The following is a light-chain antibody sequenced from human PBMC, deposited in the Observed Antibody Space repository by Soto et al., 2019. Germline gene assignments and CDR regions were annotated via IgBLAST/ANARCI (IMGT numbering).Light chain of an antibody. J-gene: IGKJ5*01. V-gene: IGKV1-39*01. CDR2: APS. Sequence: DIQMTQSPSSLSASVGDRVTITCRASESISRHLNWYQQKPGKAPNLLIYAPSTLQNGVPSRFSGSGPGTDFTLTISSLQPEDFAAYYCQQSYSPLSISFGQATRLEIK. CDR3: QQSYSPLSIS. CDR1: ESISRH.